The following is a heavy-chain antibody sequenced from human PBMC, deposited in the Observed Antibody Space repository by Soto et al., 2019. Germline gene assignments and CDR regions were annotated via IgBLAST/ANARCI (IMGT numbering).Heavy chain of an antibody. V-gene: IGHV1-69*06. D-gene: IGHD4-17*01. J-gene: IGHJ5*02. CDR3: AGGPQTTVTRFDP. Sequence: SVKVSCKASGGTFSSYAISWVRQAPGQGLEWMGGIIPIFGTANYAQKFQGRVTITADKSTSTAYMELSSLRSEDTAVYYCAGGPQTTVTRFDPWGQGTLVTVSS. CDR2: IIPIFGTA. CDR1: GGTFSSYA.